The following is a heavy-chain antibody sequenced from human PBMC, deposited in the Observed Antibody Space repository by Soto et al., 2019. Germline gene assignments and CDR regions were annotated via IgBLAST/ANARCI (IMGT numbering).Heavy chain of an antibody. V-gene: IGHV6-1*01. CDR1: GGSVSSNSAA. J-gene: IGHJ6*02. CDR2: TYYRSKWYN. D-gene: IGHD2-2*01. Sequence: PSRTLSLTCAISGGSVSSNSAAWNLIRQSPSRGLEWLGRTYYRSKWYNDYAVSVKSRITINPDTSKNQFSLQLNSVTPEDTAVYYCARELGYCSSTSCDYYYYYGMDVWGQGATVTVSS. CDR3: ARELGYCSSTSCDYYYYYGMDV.